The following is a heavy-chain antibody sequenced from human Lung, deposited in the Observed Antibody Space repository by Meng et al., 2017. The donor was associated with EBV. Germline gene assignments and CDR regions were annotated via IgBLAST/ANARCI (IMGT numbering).Heavy chain of an antibody. CDR3: ARGGTSSAPFDY. CDR1: GRSVSISY. CDR2: INYSGIT. Sequence: QWQLRRWAAVWLKPSETLSLTFGVSGRSVSISYWSWIRQPPGKGLEWIGQINYSGITNYNPSLKSRVTISVDTSKNQFSLSLNSVTAADTAVYYCARGGTSSAPFDYWGRGTLVTVSS. D-gene: IGHD2-2*01. J-gene: IGHJ4*01. V-gene: IGHV4-34*01.